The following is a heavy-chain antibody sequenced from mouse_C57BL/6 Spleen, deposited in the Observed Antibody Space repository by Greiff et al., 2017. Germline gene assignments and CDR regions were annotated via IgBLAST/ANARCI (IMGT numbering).Heavy chain of an antibody. CDR1: GYPFTGYW. CDR2: ILLGSGSS. CDR3: ARGGLGD. V-gene: IGHV1-9*01. J-gene: IGHJ2*01. Sequence: QVQLKQSGAELMKPGASVKLSCKATGYPFTGYWIVWVKQRPGHGLEWIGEILLGSGSSNYNAKFRGKATFTAKTSSNTANMQLSSLTTEDSAIYYGARGGLGDWGQGTTLTVSS. D-gene: IGHD3-1*01.